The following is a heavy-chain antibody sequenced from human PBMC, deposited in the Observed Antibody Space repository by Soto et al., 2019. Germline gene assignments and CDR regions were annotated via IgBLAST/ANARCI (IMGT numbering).Heavy chain of an antibody. V-gene: IGHV2-5*02. CDR1: GFSLSTSGVG. J-gene: IGHJ6*03. CDR3: AHHQLEPKYYYYDYYMDV. Sequence: QITLKESGPTLVKPTQTLTLTCTFSGFSLSTSGVGVGWIRQPPGKAREWLALIYWDDDKRYSPSLKSRLTITKDTSKNQVVLTMTNMDPVDTATYYCAHHQLEPKYYYYDYYMDVWGKGTKVTVSS. CDR2: IYWDDDK. D-gene: IGHD1-1*01.